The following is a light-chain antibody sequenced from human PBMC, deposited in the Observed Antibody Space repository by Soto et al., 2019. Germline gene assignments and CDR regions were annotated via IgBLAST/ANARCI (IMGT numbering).Light chain of an antibody. CDR2: SNT. V-gene: IGLV1-44*01. J-gene: IGLJ1*01. CDR3: ATWNDGVFV. CDR1: TSNIGRST. Sequence: QSVLTQPPSASGTPGQRVTISCSGSTSNIGRSTVSWYQQFPGAAPKLLIYSNTQRPLGVPVRFSGSKSDTSASLAISGLQSGDEADYYCATWNDGVFVFGIGTKVTAL.